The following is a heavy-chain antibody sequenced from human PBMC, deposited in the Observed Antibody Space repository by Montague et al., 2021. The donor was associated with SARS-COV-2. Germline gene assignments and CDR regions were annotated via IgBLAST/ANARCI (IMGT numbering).Heavy chain of an antibody. D-gene: IGHD6-19*01. CDR2: INTAGDT. J-gene: IGHJ4*02. V-gene: IGHV3-13*04. Sequence: SLRLSCAASGFTFSSCDMHWVRQATGKGLECVSIINTAGDTYYPGSVKGRFTTSRDNAKNSLYLQMNSLRAGDTAVYYCARGDRTGWQTDYWGQGTLVTVSS. CDR3: ARGDRTGWQTDY. CDR1: GFTFSSCD.